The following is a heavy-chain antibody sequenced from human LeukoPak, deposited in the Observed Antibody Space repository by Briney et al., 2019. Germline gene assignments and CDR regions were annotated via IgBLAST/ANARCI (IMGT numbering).Heavy chain of an antibody. V-gene: IGHV3-23*01. D-gene: IGHD1-26*01. CDR2: VSGSGVST. CDR1: GFTFNSYA. Sequence: AGSLRLSCAASGFTFNSYAMSWVCQAQGKGLEWVSAVSGSGVSTYYADSVKGRFTISRDNSKNTLYLQMNSLRAEETAVYYCVKDLRYSGTYRSGNYWGEGSLVTVSS. J-gene: IGHJ4*02. CDR3: VKDLRYSGTYRSGNY.